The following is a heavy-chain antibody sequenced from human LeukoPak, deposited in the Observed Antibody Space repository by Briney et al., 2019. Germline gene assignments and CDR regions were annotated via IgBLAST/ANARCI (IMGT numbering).Heavy chain of an antibody. Sequence: GGSLRLSCAASGFTFDDYAMHWVRQAPGKGLEWVSGISWNSGSIGYADSVKGRFTISRDNAKNSLYLQMNSLRAEDTALYYCAKDIRLTYSSGWGFFWGQGTLVTVSS. CDR1: GFTFDDYA. CDR3: AKDIRLTYSSGWGFF. D-gene: IGHD6-19*01. V-gene: IGHV3-9*01. J-gene: IGHJ4*02. CDR2: ISWNSGSI.